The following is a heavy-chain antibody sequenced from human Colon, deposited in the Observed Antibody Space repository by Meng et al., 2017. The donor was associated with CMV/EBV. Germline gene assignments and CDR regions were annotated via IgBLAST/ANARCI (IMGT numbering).Heavy chain of an antibody. Sequence: GGSLRLSCAASEFAFNTYGMHWVRQAPGKGLEWVALIRYDGSTKYYADSVKGRFTISRDNSKNILYLQMNSLRAEDTAVYYCAKGYKGLSQTYYFDYWGQGTLVTVSS. V-gene: IGHV3-30*02. D-gene: IGHD4/OR15-4a*01. CDR3: AKGYKGLSQTYYFDY. J-gene: IGHJ4*02. CDR2: IRYDGSTK. CDR1: EFAFNTYG.